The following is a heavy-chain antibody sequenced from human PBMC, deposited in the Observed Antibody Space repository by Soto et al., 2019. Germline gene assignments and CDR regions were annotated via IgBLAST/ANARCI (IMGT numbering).Heavy chain of an antibody. J-gene: IGHJ4*01. D-gene: IGHD6-19*01. CDR3: AKDIREYSSGWTYFDY. CDR2: ITWNSGSI. CDR1: GFTFHDYA. V-gene: IGHV3-9*01. Sequence: EVQLVESGGGLVQPGRSLKLSCAASGFTFHDYAMHWVRQGQGKGLEWVSGITWNSGSIDYADSVKGRFTISRDNAKNSSYLQMNSLRPEDTALYYCAKDIREYSSGWTYFDYWGHGTLVTVSS.